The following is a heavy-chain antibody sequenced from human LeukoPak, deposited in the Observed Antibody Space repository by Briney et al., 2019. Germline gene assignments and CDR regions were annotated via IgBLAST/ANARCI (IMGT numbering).Heavy chain of an antibody. CDR2: ISSSSSI. J-gene: IGHJ5*02. CDR3: AGGIEDSRAQPVSQWFDP. D-gene: IGHD3-16*01. V-gene: IGHV3-21*01. Sequence: GGSLRLSCAASGFTFSSYSMNWVRQAPGKGLEWVSSISSSSSISYADSVKGRFTISRDNAKNSLYLQMNSLRAEDTAVYYCAGGIEDSRAQPVSQWFDPWGQGTLVTVSS. CDR1: GFTFSSYS.